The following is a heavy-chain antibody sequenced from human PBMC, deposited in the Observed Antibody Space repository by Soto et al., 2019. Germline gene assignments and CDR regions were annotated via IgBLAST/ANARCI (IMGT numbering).Heavy chain of an antibody. V-gene: IGHV1-2*02. J-gene: IGHJ5*02. Sequence: QVQLVQSEAEVKKPGASVNVSCKSSGYTFTGYYMHWVRQAPGQGLARMGWINPNSGCTNYAQKFQGTVSMTRDTSRCTAYKELGRQRSAVTAVYSFAWDRRGCGSAASTPRGLLYTWGQGTLVTVSS. CDR3: AWDRRGCGSAASTPRGLLYT. D-gene: IGHD6-13*01. CDR2: INPNSGCT. CDR1: GYTFTGYY.